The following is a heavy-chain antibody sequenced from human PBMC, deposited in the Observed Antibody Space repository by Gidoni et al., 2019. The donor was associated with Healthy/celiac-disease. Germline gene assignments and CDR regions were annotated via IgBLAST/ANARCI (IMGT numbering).Heavy chain of an antibody. J-gene: IGHJ4*02. CDR1: GFTLSSYA. V-gene: IGHV3-23*01. D-gene: IGHD1-26*01. CDR3: GDDAGFGGKGIDY. Sequence: EVPLLESGGGLVRPGGCLRLSCGSTGFTLSSYAVCWVRQAPGKGLEWVAAISGSGGSTYYPDSVKGRFTIASNNNKNTLYLQMNIPSADDTVFYYCGDDAGFGGKGIDYWGQGTLVTVSS. CDR2: ISGSGGST.